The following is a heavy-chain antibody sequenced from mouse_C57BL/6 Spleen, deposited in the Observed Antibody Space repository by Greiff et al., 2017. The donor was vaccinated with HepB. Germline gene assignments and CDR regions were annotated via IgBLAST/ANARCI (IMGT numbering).Heavy chain of an antibody. J-gene: IGHJ1*03. Sequence: VQLQQPGAELVMPGASVKLSCKASGYTFTSYWMHWVKQRPGQGLEWIGEIDPSDSYTNYNQKFKGKSTLTVDKSSSTAYMQLSSLTSEDSAVYYCARGIYYDYNWYFDVWGTGTTVTVSS. D-gene: IGHD2-4*01. V-gene: IGHV1-69*01. CDR2: IDPSDSYT. CDR1: GYTFTSYW. CDR3: ARGIYYDYNWYFDV.